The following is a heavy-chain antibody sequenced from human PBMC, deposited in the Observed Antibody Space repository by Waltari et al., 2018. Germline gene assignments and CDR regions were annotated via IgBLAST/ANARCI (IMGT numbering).Heavy chain of an antibody. J-gene: IGHJ4*02. CDR3: ARWPALSADPYYFDC. Sequence: QVQLVQSGAEVKKPGASVRVSCKTYGYTFIDYYIHWVRQAPGQGLEWMGVVHPKGGDTSYPQNCKDGVTMTSDTSIRTAFMELSRLTFDDTAFYFCARWPALSADPYYFDCWGQGTLVTVSS. V-gene: IGHV1-2*02. CDR1: GYTFIDYY. CDR2: VHPKGGDT. D-gene: IGHD3-16*01.